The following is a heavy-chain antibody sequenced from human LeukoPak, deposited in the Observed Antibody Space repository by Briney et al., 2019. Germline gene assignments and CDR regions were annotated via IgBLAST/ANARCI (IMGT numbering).Heavy chain of an antibody. J-gene: IGHJ4*02. Sequence: GGSLRLSCAASGFTVSNNYMSWVRQAPGKGLEWVSVIYSGGSTYYADSVKGRFTISRDNSKNTLYLQMNSLRAEDTAVYYCARGWFLSARGYSYGFDYWGQGSLVTVSS. CDR1: GFTVSNNY. CDR2: IYSGGST. CDR3: ARGWFLSARGYSYGFDY. D-gene: IGHD5-18*01. V-gene: IGHV3-53*01.